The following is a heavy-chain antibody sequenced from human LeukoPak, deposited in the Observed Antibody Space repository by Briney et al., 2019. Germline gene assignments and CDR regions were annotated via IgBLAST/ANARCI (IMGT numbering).Heavy chain of an antibody. CDR2: IKSKTDGETT. Sequence: KAGGSLRLSCAASGLTFTNAWMSWVRQAPGKGLEWVGRIKSKTDGETTDYGAPVKGRFIISRDDSKNTLYLQMNSLKTEDTAVYYCTAGGPIAAAGRYYWGQGTLVTVSS. V-gene: IGHV3-15*01. CDR1: GLTFTNAW. D-gene: IGHD6-13*01. CDR3: TAGGPIAAAGRYY. J-gene: IGHJ4*02.